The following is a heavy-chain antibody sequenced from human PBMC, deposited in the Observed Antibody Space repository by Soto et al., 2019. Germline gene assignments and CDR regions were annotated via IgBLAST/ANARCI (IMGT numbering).Heavy chain of an antibody. CDR1: GYTFTSYY. J-gene: IGHJ3*02. Sequence: ASVKVSCKASGYTFTSYYMHWVRQAPGQGLEWMGIINPSGGSTSYAQKFQGRVTMTRDTSTSTVYMELSSLRSEDTAVYYCAAGYSSGWYVVAFDIWGQGTMVTVSS. CDR3: AAGYSSGWYVVAFDI. V-gene: IGHV1-46*01. CDR2: INPSGGST. D-gene: IGHD6-19*01.